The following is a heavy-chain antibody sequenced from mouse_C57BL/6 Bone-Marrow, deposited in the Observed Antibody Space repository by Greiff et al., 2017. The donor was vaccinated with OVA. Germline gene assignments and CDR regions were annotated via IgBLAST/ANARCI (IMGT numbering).Heavy chain of an antibody. Sequence: EVKLVESVAELVRPGASVKLSCTASGFNIKNTYMHWVKQRPEQGLEWIGRIDPANGNTKYAPKFQGKATITADKSSNTAYLQLSSLTSEDTAIYYGARGNWDGGFAYWGQGTLVTVSA. CDR2: IDPANGNT. J-gene: IGHJ3*01. CDR1: GFNIKNTY. V-gene: IGHV14-3*01. D-gene: IGHD4-1*01. CDR3: ARGNWDGGFAY.